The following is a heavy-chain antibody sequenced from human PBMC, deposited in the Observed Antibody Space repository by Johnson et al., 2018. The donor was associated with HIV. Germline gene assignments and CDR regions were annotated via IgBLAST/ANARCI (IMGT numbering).Heavy chain of an antibody. CDR2: ISYDGSEK. J-gene: IGHJ3*02. V-gene: IGHV3-30*19. CDR1: GFTFNSYG. Sequence: QVQLVESGGGVVQPGRSLRLSCAASGFTFNSYGMHWVRQAPGKGLEWVAVISYDGSEKYYADSVKGRFTISRDSSKNTLYLQVNSLRAEDTAVYYCARGSRYTHDNDDVYLLHAFDIWGQGTVVTVSS. D-gene: IGHD3-16*01. CDR3: ARGSRYTHDNDDVYLLHAFDI.